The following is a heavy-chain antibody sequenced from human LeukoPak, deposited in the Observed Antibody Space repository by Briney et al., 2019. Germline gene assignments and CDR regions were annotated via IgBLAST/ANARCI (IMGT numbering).Heavy chain of an antibody. J-gene: IGHJ3*02. CDR3: VRASVESGGAFDI. CDR2: VSFGGGT. V-gene: IGHV4-59*01. Sequence: SETLSLTCTVSGGSISTDYWSWIRQPPGKGLDWIGYVSFGGGTNYNPSLKSRVITSADTSKNQFSLNLTSVTAADTAVYYCVRASVESGGAFDIWGQGAMVTVSS. CDR1: GGSISTDY. D-gene: IGHD2-15*01.